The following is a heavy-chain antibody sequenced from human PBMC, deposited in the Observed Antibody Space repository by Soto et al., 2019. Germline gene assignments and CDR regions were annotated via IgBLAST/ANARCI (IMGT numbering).Heavy chain of an antibody. J-gene: IGHJ4*02. CDR1: GFTFSSYA. D-gene: IGHD3-10*01. Sequence: EVQLLESGGGLVQPGGSLRLSCAASGFTFSSYAMSWVRQAPGKGLEWVSAISGSGGSTYYADSVKGRFTISRDNSKNTLYLQMNSLRAEDTAVYYCATGGSGSYYLQDPFDYWGQGTLVTVSS. V-gene: IGHV3-23*01. CDR3: ATGGSGSYYLQDPFDY. CDR2: ISGSGGST.